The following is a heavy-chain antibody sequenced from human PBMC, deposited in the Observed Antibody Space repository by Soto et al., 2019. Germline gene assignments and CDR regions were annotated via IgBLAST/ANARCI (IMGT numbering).Heavy chain of an antibody. CDR3: VKDESINWYSGHFRH. J-gene: IGHJ1*01. CDR2: INWNSGSI. Sequence: LRLSCAASGFTFDDYAMHWVRQVPGKGLEWVSGINWNSGSIGYGDSVKGRFAISRDNAKNSLHLQMNSLSAEDTAFYYCVKDESINWYSGHFRHWGQGTLVTVS. D-gene: IGHD6-13*01. CDR1: GFTFDDYA. V-gene: IGHV3-9*01.